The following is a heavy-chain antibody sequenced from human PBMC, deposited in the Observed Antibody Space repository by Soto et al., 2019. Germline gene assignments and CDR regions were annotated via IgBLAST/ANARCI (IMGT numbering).Heavy chain of an antibody. CDR3: AKDWVLYCSGGSCNRFDY. CDR1: GFTFSSYG. D-gene: IGHD2-15*01. CDR2: ISYDGSNK. Sequence: QVQLVESGGGVVQPGRSLRLSCAASGFTFSSYGMHWVRQAPGKGLEWVAVISYDGSNKYYADSVKGRFTISRDNSKNTLYLQMNSLRAEDTAVYYCAKDWVLYCSGGSCNRFDYWGQGTLVTVSS. V-gene: IGHV3-30*18. J-gene: IGHJ4*02.